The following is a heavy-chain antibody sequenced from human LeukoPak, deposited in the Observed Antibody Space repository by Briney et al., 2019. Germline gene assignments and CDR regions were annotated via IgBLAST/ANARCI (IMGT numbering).Heavy chain of an antibody. Sequence: SETLSLTCAVYGGSFSGYYWSWIRQPPGKGLEWIGEINHSGSTNYNPSLKSRVTISVDTSQNQFSLKVSSVTAADTAVYYCARDEAIFGAGYYYGMDVWGQGTTVTVSS. CDR1: GGSFSGYY. CDR3: ARDEAIFGAGYYYGMDV. CDR2: INHSGST. J-gene: IGHJ6*02. V-gene: IGHV4-34*01. D-gene: IGHD3-3*01.